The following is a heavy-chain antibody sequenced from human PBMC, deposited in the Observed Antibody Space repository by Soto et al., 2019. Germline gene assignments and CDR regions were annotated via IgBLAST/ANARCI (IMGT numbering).Heavy chain of an antibody. CDR3: VRSGDDYGSYIDY. V-gene: IGHV4-38-2*01. Sequence: KPSETLSLTCDVSGYSISSGYYWAWVRQPPGKGMEWIGSINHRGNSYYNPSLKSRDTISVDTSKNQGSLKVSSVTAADTAVYYCVRSGDDYGSYIDYWGQGTLVTVSS. J-gene: IGHJ4*02. CDR2: INHRGNS. CDR1: GYSISSGYY. D-gene: IGHD4-17*01.